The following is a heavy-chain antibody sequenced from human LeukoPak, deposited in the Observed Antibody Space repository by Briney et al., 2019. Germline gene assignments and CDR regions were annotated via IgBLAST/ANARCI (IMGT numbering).Heavy chain of an antibody. Sequence: PGGSLRLSCAASGFTFSSYALHWVRQAPGKGLEWVAVISYDGSNKSYADSVKGRFSISRDNAKNTLYLQMNSLRVEDTAVYYCARGRPHGNDYWGQGTLVTVSS. V-gene: IGHV3-30-3*01. CDR1: GFTFSSYA. CDR2: ISYDGSNK. D-gene: IGHD4-23*01. J-gene: IGHJ4*02. CDR3: ARGRPHGNDY.